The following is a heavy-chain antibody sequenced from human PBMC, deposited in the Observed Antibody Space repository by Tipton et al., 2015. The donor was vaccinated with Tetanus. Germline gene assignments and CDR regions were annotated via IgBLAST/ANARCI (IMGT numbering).Heavy chain of an antibody. CDR3: ARTFPVGGSRIRGGCPFDV. J-gene: IGHJ3*01. CDR2: VYYIGST. CDR1: GDSTTNKDYY. Sequence: TLSLTCNVSGDSTTNKDYYWGWIRQPPGQGLEWLATVYYIGSTYYNPSLKRRLSISVAPSRNLFSLKLRSLTAADTAIYYCARTFPVGGSRIRGGCPFDVWGQGTLVTVSS. D-gene: IGHD2-15*01. V-gene: IGHV4-39*01.